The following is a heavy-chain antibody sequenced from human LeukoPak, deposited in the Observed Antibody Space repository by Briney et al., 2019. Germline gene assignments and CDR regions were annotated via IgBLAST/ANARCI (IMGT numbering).Heavy chain of an antibody. CDR3: AKDPGCSSTSCYAYWYFDL. Sequence: GGSLRLSCAASGFTFSSYAVSWVRQAPGKGLEWVSAISGSAGSTYYADSVKGRFTISRDNSKNTLYLQMNSLRAEDTAVYYCAKDPGCSSTSCYAYWYFDLWGRGTLVTVSS. V-gene: IGHV3-23*01. CDR2: ISGSAGST. CDR1: GFTFSSYA. J-gene: IGHJ2*01. D-gene: IGHD2-2*01.